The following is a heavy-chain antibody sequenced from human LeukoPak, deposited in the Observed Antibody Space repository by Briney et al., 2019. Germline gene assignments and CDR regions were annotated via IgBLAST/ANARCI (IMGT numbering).Heavy chain of an antibody. CDR3: AYSSSKGSRFDY. Sequence: GGSLRLSCAVSGFTFSTFGIHWVRQAPGKGLEWVAHISPDGSTEHYAESVKGRFTISRDNAKNTLCLQMNSPRAEDTAVYYCAYSSSKGSRFDYWGQGTLVTVSS. CDR1: GFTFSTFG. D-gene: IGHD6-6*01. CDR2: ISPDGSTE. V-gene: IGHV3-30*03. J-gene: IGHJ4*02.